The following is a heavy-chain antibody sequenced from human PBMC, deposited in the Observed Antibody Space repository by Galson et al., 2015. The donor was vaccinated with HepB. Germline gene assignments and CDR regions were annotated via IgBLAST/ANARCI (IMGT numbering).Heavy chain of an antibody. V-gene: IGHV5-51*03. CDR1: GYSFTSYW. CDR2: IYPGDSDT. Sequence: QSGAEVKKPGESLKISCKGSGYSFTSYWIGWVRQMPGKGLEWMGIIYPGDSDTRYSPSFQGQVTISADKSISTAYLQWSSLKASDTAMYYCARTLHGSGSYYKRPFDYWGQGTLVTVSS. CDR3: ARTLHGSGSYYKRPFDY. J-gene: IGHJ4*02. D-gene: IGHD3-10*01.